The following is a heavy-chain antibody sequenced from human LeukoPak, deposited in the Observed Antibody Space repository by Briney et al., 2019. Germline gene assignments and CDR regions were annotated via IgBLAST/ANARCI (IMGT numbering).Heavy chain of an antibody. Sequence: SETLSLTCAVYGGSFSGYYWSWIRQPPGKGLEWIGEINHSGSTNYNPSLKSRVTISVDTSKNQFSLKLSSVTAADTAVYYCARDPSGYYYFDQWGQGTLVTVSS. CDR2: INHSGST. J-gene: IGHJ4*02. CDR1: GGSFSGYY. V-gene: IGHV4-34*01. CDR3: ARDPSGYYYFDQ. D-gene: IGHD5-12*01.